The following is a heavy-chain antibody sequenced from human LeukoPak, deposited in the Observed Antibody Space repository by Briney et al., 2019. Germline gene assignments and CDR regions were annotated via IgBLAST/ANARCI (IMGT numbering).Heavy chain of an antibody. Sequence: PSETLSLTCTVSSGSISTSNYYWGWIRQPPGKGLEWIGSIYYSGSTYYNPSPKSRVTISVDTSKNQFSLKLSSVTAADTAVYYCARVRGYDFWSGYYDYYYMDVWGKGTAVTVSS. CDR2: IYYSGST. CDR3: ARVRGYDFWSGYYDYYYMDV. CDR1: SGSISTSNYY. J-gene: IGHJ6*03. D-gene: IGHD3-3*01. V-gene: IGHV4-39*07.